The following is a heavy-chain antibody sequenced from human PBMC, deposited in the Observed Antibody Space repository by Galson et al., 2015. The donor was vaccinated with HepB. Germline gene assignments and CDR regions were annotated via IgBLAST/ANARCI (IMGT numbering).Heavy chain of an antibody. D-gene: IGHD5-18*01. J-gene: IGHJ4*02. CDR1: GFTFSNYA. CDR2: ISSSGNTV. CDR3: ARGRGYSYGYSDY. V-gene: IGHV3-48*01. Sequence: LRLSCAAPGFTFSNYAINWVRQAPGKGLEWVSYISSSGNTVDYADSVKGRFTISRDNAKNSLYLQMNSLRAEDTAMYYCARGRGYSYGYSDYWGQGTLVTVSS.